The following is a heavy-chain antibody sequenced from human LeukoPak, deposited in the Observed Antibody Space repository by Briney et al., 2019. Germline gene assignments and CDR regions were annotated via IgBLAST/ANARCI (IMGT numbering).Heavy chain of an antibody. V-gene: IGHV3-74*01. D-gene: IGHD5-12*01. Sequence: PGGSLSLPCAASGFPLSSYWMHWVRQAPGKGLVRVSRINNDESHTTYADSVKGRFTISRYNAKNTLYLQMNSLGVEDTAVYYCARDQSNSWYVDCLDPWGQGTLVTVSS. J-gene: IGHJ5*02. CDR2: INNDESHT. CDR3: ARDQSNSWYVDCLDP. CDR1: GFPLSSYW.